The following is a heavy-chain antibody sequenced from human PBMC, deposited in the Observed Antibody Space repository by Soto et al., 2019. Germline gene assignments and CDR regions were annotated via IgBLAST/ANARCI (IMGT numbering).Heavy chain of an antibody. J-gene: IGHJ4*02. D-gene: IGHD6-19*01. V-gene: IGHV1-69*13. CDR1: GGTFSSYA. CDR2: IIPIFGTA. Sequence: SVKVSCKASGGTFSSYAISWVRQAPGQGLEWMGGIIPIFGTANYAQKFQGRVTITADESTSTAYMELSSLRSEDTAVYYCARDGGSGSGWGYFDYWGQGTLVTVSS. CDR3: ARDGGSGSGWGYFDY.